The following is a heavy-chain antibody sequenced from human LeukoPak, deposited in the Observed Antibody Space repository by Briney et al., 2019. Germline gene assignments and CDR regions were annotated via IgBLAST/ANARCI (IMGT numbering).Heavy chain of an antibody. V-gene: IGHV3-33*06. Sequence: GGSLRLSCAASGFTFSNYNMHWVRQAPVKGLEWVAVIWFDGTYKYYTDSVKGRFTISRDNSKNTLYLQMNSLRAEDTAVYYCAKDVATVGLGAFDIWGQGTMVTVSS. CDR1: GFTFSNYN. D-gene: IGHD5-12*01. CDR3: AKDVATVGLGAFDI. J-gene: IGHJ3*02. CDR2: IWFDGTYK.